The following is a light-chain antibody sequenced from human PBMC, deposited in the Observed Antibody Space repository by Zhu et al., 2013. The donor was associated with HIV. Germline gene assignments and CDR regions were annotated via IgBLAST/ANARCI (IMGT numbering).Light chain of an antibody. V-gene: IGKV1-39*01. CDR1: QDISNY. J-gene: IGKJ1*01. CDR2: AAS. Sequence: DIQMTQSPSSLSASVGDRVTISCQASQDISNYLNWYQQKPGTAPNLLISAASSLESGVPSRFRGSGSGTDFTLTIISLQPEDFATYYCQQSYSLLWTFGQGTKVEIK. CDR3: QQSYSLLWT.